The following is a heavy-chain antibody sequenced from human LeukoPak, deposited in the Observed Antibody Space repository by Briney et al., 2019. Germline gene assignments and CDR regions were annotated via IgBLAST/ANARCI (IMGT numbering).Heavy chain of an antibody. CDR3: ARENNDFWSGYYFSP. CDR1: GGSISSGSYF. D-gene: IGHD3-3*01. Sequence: SETLSLTCTVSGGSISSGSYFWSWIRQPAGKGLEWIGRIYTSGSTNYNPSLKSRVTISVDTSKNQFSLKLSSVTAADTGVYYCARENNDFWSGYYFSPWGQGTLVTVSS. CDR2: IYTSGST. J-gene: IGHJ5*02. V-gene: IGHV4-61*02.